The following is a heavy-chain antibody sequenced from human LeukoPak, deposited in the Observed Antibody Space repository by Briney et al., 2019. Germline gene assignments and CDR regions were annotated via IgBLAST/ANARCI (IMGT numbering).Heavy chain of an antibody. J-gene: IGHJ3*02. Sequence: ASVKVSCKASGYTFTSYAMNWVRQAPGQGLEWMGWINTNTGNPTYAQGFTGRFVFSLDTSVSTAYLQISSLKAEDTAVYYCARDYYGSGSSESLDAFDIWGQGTMVTVSS. D-gene: IGHD3-10*01. CDR2: INTNTGNP. CDR3: ARDYYGSGSSESLDAFDI. CDR1: GYTFTSYA. V-gene: IGHV7-4-1*02.